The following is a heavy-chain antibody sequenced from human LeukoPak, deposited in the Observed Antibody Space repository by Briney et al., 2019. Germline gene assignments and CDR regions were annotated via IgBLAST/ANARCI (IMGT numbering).Heavy chain of an antibody. V-gene: IGHV4-4*07. CDR2: IYTSGST. D-gene: IGHD2-15*01. Sequence: SETLSLXCTVSGGSISSYYWSWIRQPAGRGLEWIGRIYTSGSTNYNPSLKSRVTMSVDTSKNQFTLKLSSVTAADTAVYYCAREWWDYNWFDPWGQGTLVTVSS. J-gene: IGHJ5*02. CDR3: AREWWDYNWFDP. CDR1: GGSISSYY.